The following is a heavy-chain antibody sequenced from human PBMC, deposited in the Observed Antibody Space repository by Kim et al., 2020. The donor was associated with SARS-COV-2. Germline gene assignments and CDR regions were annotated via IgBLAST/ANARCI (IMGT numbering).Heavy chain of an antibody. J-gene: IGHJ3*02. V-gene: IGHV4-31*02. CDR3: ARDRCSSTSCYPSDAFDI. D-gene: IGHD2-2*01. Sequence: KSRVTISVDTSKNQFSLKLSSVTAADTAVYYCARDRCSSTSCYPSDAFDIWGQGTMVTVSS.